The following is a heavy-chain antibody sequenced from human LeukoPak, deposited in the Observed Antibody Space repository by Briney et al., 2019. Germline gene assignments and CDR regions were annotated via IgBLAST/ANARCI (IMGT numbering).Heavy chain of an antibody. CDR3: VRHTTSGWYQVVY. D-gene: IGHD6-19*01. V-gene: IGHV4-59*01. J-gene: IGHJ4*02. Sequence: KASETLSLTCTASGGSISNYFWSWIRQPPGKGLEWIGFITYSGSTDHNPSLKSRVTISVDASMNQFSLKLTSVTAADTAVYYCVRHTTSGWYQVVYWGQGTLVTVSS. CDR1: GGSISNYF. CDR2: ITYSGST.